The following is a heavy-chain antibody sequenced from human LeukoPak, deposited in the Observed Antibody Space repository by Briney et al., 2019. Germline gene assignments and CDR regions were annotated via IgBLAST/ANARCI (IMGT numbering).Heavy chain of an antibody. CDR3: GRLFLRVH. J-gene: IGHJ4*02. CDR2: IKQDGSEK. V-gene: IGHV3-7*01. CDR1: GFTFSRYW. D-gene: IGHD3-9*01. Sequence: GGSLRLSCAASGFTFSRYWMRWVRQAPGKGLEGVAKIKQDGSEKYYVDSVKGRFTISRDNAKNSLYLQMNGLRGEDAAVYNSGRLFLRVHGGQGTLLTVSS.